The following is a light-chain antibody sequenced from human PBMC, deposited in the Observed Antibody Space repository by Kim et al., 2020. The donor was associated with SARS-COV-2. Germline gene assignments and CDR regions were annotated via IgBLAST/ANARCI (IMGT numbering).Light chain of an antibody. CDR2: GAS. J-gene: IGKJ5*01. Sequence: ASVGDRVTITCRASQDIRNDLGWYQQNQGRAPKRPIYGASSLQSGVPSRFSGSGSGTEFSLTISSVQPEDFATYFCLQHSTYPITFGQGTRLEIK. CDR3: LQHSTYPIT. CDR1: QDIRND. V-gene: IGKV1-17*01.